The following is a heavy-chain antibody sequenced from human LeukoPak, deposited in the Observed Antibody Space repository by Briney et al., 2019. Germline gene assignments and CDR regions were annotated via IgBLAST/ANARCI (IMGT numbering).Heavy chain of an antibody. J-gene: IGHJ5*02. CDR3: ATGTGYSSSHNWIDT. Sequence: GGPLRFSCAASGFTFSSYSMNLFRQAPWKGQEQVSSISSSSSYIYYSESVKGRFTISRDNAKNSLYLQMNSLRAEDTAVYYCATGTGYSSSHNWIDTWGQGTLVTVSS. V-gene: IGHV3-21*01. CDR2: ISSSSSYI. CDR1: GFTFSSYS. D-gene: IGHD6-13*01.